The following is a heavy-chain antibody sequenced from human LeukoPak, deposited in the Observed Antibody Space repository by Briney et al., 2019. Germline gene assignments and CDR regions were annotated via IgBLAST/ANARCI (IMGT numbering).Heavy chain of an antibody. J-gene: IGHJ5*02. CDR1: GYTFTGYY. D-gene: IGHD4-11*01. CDR2: INPNSGGT. CDR3: AREINYSIWFDP. V-gene: IGHV1-2*02. Sequence: RASVKVSCKASGYTFTGYYMHWVRQAPGQGLEWMGWINPNSGGTNYAQKFQGRVTMTRDTSISTAYMELSRLRSDDTAVYYCAREINYSIWFDPWGQGTLVTVSS.